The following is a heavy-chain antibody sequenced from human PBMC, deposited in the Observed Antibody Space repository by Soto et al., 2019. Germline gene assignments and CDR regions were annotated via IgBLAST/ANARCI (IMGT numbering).Heavy chain of an antibody. CDR1: GYTFTSYD. CDR2: MNPNSGNT. J-gene: IGHJ6*02. Sequence: ASVKVSFKASGYTFTSYDINWVRQATGQGLEWMGWMNPNSGNTGYAQKFQGRVTMTRNTSISTAYMELSSLRSEDTAVYYCARGESELGGVYYYGMDVWGQGTTVTVSS. CDR3: ARGESELGGVYYYGMDV. V-gene: IGHV1-8*01. D-gene: IGHD1-26*01.